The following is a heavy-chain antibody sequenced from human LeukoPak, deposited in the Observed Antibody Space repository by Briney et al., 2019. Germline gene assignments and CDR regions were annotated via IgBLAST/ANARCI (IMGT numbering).Heavy chain of an antibody. V-gene: IGHV3-7*01. CDR1: GFTFSSYW. CDR3: ARQWFGVAPSRNDAFDI. Sequence: PGGSLRLSCAASGFTFSSYWMSWVRQAPGKGLEWVANIKQDGSEEYYVDSVKGRFTISRDNAKNSLYLQMNSLRAEDTAMYYCARQWFGVAPSRNDAFDIWGQGTMVTVSS. J-gene: IGHJ3*02. CDR2: IKQDGSEE. D-gene: IGHD3-10*01.